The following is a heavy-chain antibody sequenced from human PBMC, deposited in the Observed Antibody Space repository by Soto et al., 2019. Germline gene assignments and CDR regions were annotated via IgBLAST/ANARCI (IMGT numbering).Heavy chain of an antibody. CDR3: ARVFGVGLPRPPVSEYFQH. CDR1: GGSFSGYY. J-gene: IGHJ1*01. Sequence: PSETLSLTCAVYGGSFSGYYWSWIRQPPGKGLEWIGEINHSGSTNYNPSLRSRVTISVDTSKNQFSLKLSSVTAADTAVYYCARVFGVGLPRPPVSEYFQHWGQGTLVTVSS. D-gene: IGHD4-17*01. V-gene: IGHV4-34*01. CDR2: INHSGST.